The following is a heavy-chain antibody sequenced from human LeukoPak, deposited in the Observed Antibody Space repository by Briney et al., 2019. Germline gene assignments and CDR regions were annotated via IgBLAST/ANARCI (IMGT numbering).Heavy chain of an antibody. CDR2: IWYDGSQK. J-gene: IGHJ1*01. Sequence: GGYLRLSCAASGFTFSSYGMHWVRQVPGKGLEWVAVIWYDGSQKYYADSVKGRFTISRDNSKNTLFLRMNSLRAEDTAVYYCARDRCSGGSDNSSAEYHQLWGLGTLVTVSS. CDR3: ARDRCSGGSDNSSAEYHQL. D-gene: IGHD2-15*01. V-gene: IGHV3-33*01. CDR1: GFTFSSYG.